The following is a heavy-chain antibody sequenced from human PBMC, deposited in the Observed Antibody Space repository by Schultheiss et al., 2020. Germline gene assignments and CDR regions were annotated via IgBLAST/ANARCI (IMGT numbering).Heavy chain of an antibody. Sequence: SVKVSCKASGGTFSSYYMHWVRQAPGQGLEWMGWINPNSGGTNYAQKFQGRVTITADKSTSTAYMELSSLRSEDTAVYYCARFYCGGDCYYGDAFDIWGQGTMVTVSS. CDR1: GGTFSSYY. J-gene: IGHJ3*02. D-gene: IGHD2-21*02. CDR3: ARFYCGGDCYYGDAFDI. CDR2: INPNSGGT. V-gene: IGHV1-2*02.